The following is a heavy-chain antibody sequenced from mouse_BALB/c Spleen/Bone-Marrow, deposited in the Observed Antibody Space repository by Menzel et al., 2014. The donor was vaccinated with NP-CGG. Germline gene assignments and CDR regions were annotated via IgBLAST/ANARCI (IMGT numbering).Heavy chain of an antibody. Sequence: EVKLVESGGGLVQPGGSLKLSCAASGFTFSSYAMSWVRQSPEKRLEGVAEISSGGSYTYYPDTVTGRFTISRDNAKKTLYLEMSSLRSEDTAMYYCAREVRQGPWFAYWGQGTLVTVSA. CDR1: GFTFSSYA. D-gene: IGHD2-14*01. CDR3: AREVRQGPWFAY. V-gene: IGHV5-9-4*01. CDR2: ISSGGSYT. J-gene: IGHJ3*01.